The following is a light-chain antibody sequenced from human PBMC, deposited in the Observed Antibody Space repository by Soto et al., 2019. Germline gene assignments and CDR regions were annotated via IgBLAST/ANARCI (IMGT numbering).Light chain of an antibody. J-gene: IGKJ4*01. CDR2: AAS. Sequence: AIQMTQSPSSLSASVEDRVTITCRASQGIRHYLGWYQQKPGKAPKLLIYAASSLQSGVPSWFSGSGSGTDFTLPISSLQPEDFATYYCLQDYNYPLTFGGGTKVEIK. CDR1: QGIRHY. V-gene: IGKV1-6*01. CDR3: LQDYNYPLT.